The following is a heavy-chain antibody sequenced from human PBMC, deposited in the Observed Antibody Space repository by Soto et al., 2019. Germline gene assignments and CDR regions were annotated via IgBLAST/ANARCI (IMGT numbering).Heavy chain of an antibody. V-gene: IGHV1-2*02. J-gene: IGHJ5*02. Sequence: QVQLVQSGAEVKKPGASVKVSCKASGYTFTGYYMHWVRQAPGQGLEWMGWINPNSGGTNYAQKFQGRVTMTRDTSISTAYMELSRLRSDDTAVYYCARLGYCSSTSCYYGWFDPWGQGTLVTVSS. CDR2: INPNSGGT. D-gene: IGHD2-2*01. CDR3: ARLGYCSSTSCYYGWFDP. CDR1: GYTFTGYY.